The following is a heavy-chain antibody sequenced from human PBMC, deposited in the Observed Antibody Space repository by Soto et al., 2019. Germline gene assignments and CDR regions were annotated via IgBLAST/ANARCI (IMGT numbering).Heavy chain of an antibody. Sequence: SETLSLTCTFSGGSISSSSYYWGWIRQPPGKGLEWIGSIYYSGSTYYNPSLKSRVTISVDTSKNQFSLKLSSVTAADTAVYYCARLPSGSYFDYWGQGTLVTVS. CDR2: IYYSGST. CDR1: GGSISSSSYY. J-gene: IGHJ4*02. V-gene: IGHV4-39*01. D-gene: IGHD1-26*01. CDR3: ARLPSGSYFDY.